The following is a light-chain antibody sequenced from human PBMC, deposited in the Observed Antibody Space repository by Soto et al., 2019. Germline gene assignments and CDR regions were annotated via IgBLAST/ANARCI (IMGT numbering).Light chain of an antibody. CDR2: AAS. J-gene: IGKJ2*01. CDR1: QSVSSNY. CDR3: HQYGSSPPYT. V-gene: IGKV3-20*01. Sequence: EIVLTQSPGTLSLSPGERVSLSCRASQSVSSNYLAWYQQKLGQAPRLLIYAASSRATGVPDRFSGSGSGTDFTLTISRLEPEDFAVYYCHQYGSSPPYTFGQGTKLEIK.